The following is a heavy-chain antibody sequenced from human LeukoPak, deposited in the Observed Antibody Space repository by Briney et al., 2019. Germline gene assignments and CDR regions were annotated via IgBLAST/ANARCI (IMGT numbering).Heavy chain of an antibody. V-gene: IGHV3-33*01. Sequence: GRSLRLSCAASGFTFSSYGMHWVRQALGKGLEWVAVIWYDGSNKYYADSVKGRFTISRDNSKNTLYLQMNRLRAEDTAVYYCARVLGDYYDSSGFDYWGQGTLVTVSS. CDR1: GFTFSSYG. D-gene: IGHD3-22*01. CDR2: IWYDGSNK. CDR3: ARVLGDYYDSSGFDY. J-gene: IGHJ4*02.